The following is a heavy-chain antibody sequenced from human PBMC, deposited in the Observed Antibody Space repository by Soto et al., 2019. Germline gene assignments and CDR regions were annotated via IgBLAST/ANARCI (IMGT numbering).Heavy chain of an antibody. D-gene: IGHD3-10*01. CDR3: SRGDWELRH. CDR1: GYTFTSYD. CDR2: MSPNSGNT. Sequence: QVQLVQSGAEVKKPGASVKVSCKASGYTFTSYDINWVRQATGQGPEWMGWMSPNSGNTGYAQKFHGRVTMTRDTSISTAYMELTSLTSEDTAVDYCSRGDWELRHWGQGTLVTVSS. V-gene: IGHV1-8*01. J-gene: IGHJ4*02.